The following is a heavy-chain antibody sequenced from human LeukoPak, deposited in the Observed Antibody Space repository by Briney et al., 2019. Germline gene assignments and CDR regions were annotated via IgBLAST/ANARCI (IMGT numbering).Heavy chain of an antibody. V-gene: IGHV3-53*01. CDR1: GFSFSSHW. J-gene: IGHJ4*02. Sequence: PGGSLRLFCAASGFSFSSHWMHWVRRAPGKGLEWVSLIYSGGSTYYADSVKGRFTISRDKSKNTLYLQMNGLRDEDTAVYYCARTPDYWGQGTLVTVSS. CDR2: IYSGGST. CDR3: ARTPDY.